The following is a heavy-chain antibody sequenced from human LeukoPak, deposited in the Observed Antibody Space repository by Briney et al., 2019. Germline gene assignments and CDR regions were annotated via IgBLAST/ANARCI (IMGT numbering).Heavy chain of an antibody. D-gene: IGHD4-11*01. V-gene: IGHV4-30-4*01. CDR1: GGSISSGDYY. CDR3: ARGDYSNYVDY. J-gene: IGHJ4*02. CDR2: IYYSGST. Sequence: SETQSLTCTVSGGSISSGDYYWSWIRQPPGKGLEWIGYIYYSGSTYYNPSLKSRVTISVDTSKNQFSLKLSSVTAADTAVYFCARGDYSNYVDYWGQGTLVTVSS.